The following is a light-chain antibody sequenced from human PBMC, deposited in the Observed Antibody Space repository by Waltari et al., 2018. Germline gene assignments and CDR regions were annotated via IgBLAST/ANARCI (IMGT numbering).Light chain of an antibody. CDR3: HSRETFSTRL. CDR2: GPN. J-gene: IGLJ2*01. V-gene: IGLV3-19*01. Sequence: SSDLTQAPSVSVALGQTVRITCPGATLSSYYASWYQQWPGQAPILVLYGPNNRPSGIPDRFSGSTSGNTASLTITGAQAEDEADYYCHSRETFSTRLFGGGTRLTV. CDR1: TLSSYY.